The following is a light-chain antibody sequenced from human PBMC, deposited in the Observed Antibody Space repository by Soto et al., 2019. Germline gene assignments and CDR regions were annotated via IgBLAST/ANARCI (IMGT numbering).Light chain of an antibody. CDR1: QSLRSN. CDR3: QQYNNWPFT. Sequence: EMVMTQSPATLSMSPGERDTLSCRASQSLRSNLAWYQHKPGQAPRLLIYGASTRATGIPARFSGSGSGTEFTLTISSLQSEDFAVYYCQQYNNWPFTFGPGTKVDIK. V-gene: IGKV3-15*01. J-gene: IGKJ3*01. CDR2: GAS.